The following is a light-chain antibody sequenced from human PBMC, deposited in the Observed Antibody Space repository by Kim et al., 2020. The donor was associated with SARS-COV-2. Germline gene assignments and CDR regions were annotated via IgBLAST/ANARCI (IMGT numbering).Light chain of an antibody. J-gene: IGLJ1*01. V-gene: IGLV2-14*03. CDR1: SSDIGGDNY. CDR2: DVS. Sequence: GQSITISCTGSSSDIGGDNYVSWYQQRPGKAPKRLIYDVSERSSGVSTRFSGSESGNTASLTISGLQAEDEADYYCSSYTSTSTRVFGTGTKVTVL. CDR3: SSYTSTSTRV.